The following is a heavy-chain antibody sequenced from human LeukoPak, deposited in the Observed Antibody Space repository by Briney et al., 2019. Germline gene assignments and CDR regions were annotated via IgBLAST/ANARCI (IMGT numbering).Heavy chain of an antibody. CDR3: ARAGGYCSSTSCYGMDV. CDR1: GFTVSSNY. J-gene: IGHJ6*02. Sequence: GGSLRLSCAASGFTVSSNYMSWVRQAPGKGLEWVSVIYSGGSTYYADSVKGRFIISRHNSKNTLYLQMNSLRAEDTAVYYCARAGGYCSSTSCYGMDVWGQGTTVTVSS. D-gene: IGHD2-2*01. V-gene: IGHV3-53*04. CDR2: IYSGGST.